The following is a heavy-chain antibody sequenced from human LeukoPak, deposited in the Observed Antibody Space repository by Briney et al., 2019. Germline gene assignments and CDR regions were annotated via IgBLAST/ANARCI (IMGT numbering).Heavy chain of an antibody. CDR3: ARDRSGSYLDY. Sequence: GRSLRLSCAASGFTFSSYAMHWVRQAPGKGLEWVGVISYDGSNKYYADSVKGRFTISRDNSKNTLYLQMNSLRAEDTAVYYCARDRSGSYLDYWGQGTLVTVSS. D-gene: IGHD1-26*01. CDR1: GFTFSSYA. CDR2: ISYDGSNK. J-gene: IGHJ4*02. V-gene: IGHV3-30*04.